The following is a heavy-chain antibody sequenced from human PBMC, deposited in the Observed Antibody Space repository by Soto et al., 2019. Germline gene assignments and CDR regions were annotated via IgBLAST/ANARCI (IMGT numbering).Heavy chain of an antibody. V-gene: IGHV1-69*04. D-gene: IGHD2-2*01. Sequence: GASVKVSCKASGGTFSSYSFSWVRQAPGQGLEWMGRVIPILGMANYAQKFQGRVTITADKSTSTVYMELSSLRSEDTAVYYCARGGAVVVPGAVDRHNWFDPWGQETLVTVSS. J-gene: IGHJ5*02. CDR2: VIPILGMA. CDR1: GGTFSSYS. CDR3: ARGGAVVVPGAVDRHNWFDP.